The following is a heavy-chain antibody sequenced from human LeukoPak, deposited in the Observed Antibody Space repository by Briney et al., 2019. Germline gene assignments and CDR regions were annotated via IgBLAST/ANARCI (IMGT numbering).Heavy chain of an antibody. D-gene: IGHD3-10*01. J-gene: IGHJ5*02. CDR2: IYPGDSEA. CDR1: GFSFTCYW. V-gene: IGHV5-51*01. CDR3: ARLTSMVRVVISWFDP. Sequence: GVCLQISCKGSGFSFTCYWIAWARPTTGKGMDWIGMIYPGDSEARSSTPSPGQVTISADESISTAYLLWSSLKASDTAMYYCARLTSMVRVVISWFDPWGQGTLVTVSS.